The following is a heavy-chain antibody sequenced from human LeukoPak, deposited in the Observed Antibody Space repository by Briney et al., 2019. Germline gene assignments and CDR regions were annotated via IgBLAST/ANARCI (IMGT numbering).Heavy chain of an antibody. J-gene: IGHJ4*02. D-gene: IGHD7-27*01. Sequence: ASVKVSCKASGYTFSGYYIHWVRQAPGQGLEWMGRINPNSGGADYAQTFQGRVTMTWDTSISTAYMELSSLRSDDTAVYYCARGPPNWGYDYWGPGTLVTVSS. CDR3: ARGPPNWGYDY. CDR2: INPNSGGA. V-gene: IGHV1-2*06. CDR1: GYTFSGYY.